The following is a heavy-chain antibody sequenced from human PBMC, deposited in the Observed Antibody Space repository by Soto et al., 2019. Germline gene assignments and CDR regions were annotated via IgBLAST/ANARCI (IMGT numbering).Heavy chain of an antibody. J-gene: IGHJ3*02. V-gene: IGHV4-39*01. D-gene: IGHD3-22*01. Sequence: QLQLQESGPGLVKPSETLSLTCTVSGGSISSSSYYWGWIRQPPGKGLEWIGSIYYSGSTYYNPSLKSRVTISVDTSKNQFSLKLSSVTAADTAVYYCARRYDMDAFDIWGQGTMVTVSS. CDR1: GGSISSSSYY. CDR2: IYYSGST. CDR3: ARRYDMDAFDI.